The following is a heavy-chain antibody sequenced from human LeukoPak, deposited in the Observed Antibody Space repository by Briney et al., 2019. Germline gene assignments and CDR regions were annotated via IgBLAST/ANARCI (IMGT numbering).Heavy chain of an antibody. CDR2: INPNSGGT. Sequence: ASVKVSCKASGYTFTGYYMHWVRQAPGQGLEWMGWINPNSGGTNYAQKFQGRVTMTRDTSISTAYMELSRLRSDDTAVYYCARESHEGFCSGGGCYGYYYMDVWGKGTTVTVSS. V-gene: IGHV1-2*02. D-gene: IGHD2-15*01. CDR3: ARESHEGFCSGGGCYGYYYMDV. J-gene: IGHJ6*03. CDR1: GYTFTGYY.